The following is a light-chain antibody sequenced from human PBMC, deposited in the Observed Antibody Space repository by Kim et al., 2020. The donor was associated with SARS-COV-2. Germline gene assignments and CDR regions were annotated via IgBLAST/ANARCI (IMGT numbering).Light chain of an antibody. Sequence: VTPNEKVTITCRASQGIGSSLHWFQQKPDQSPKLLIKYVSQSISGVPSRFSGSGSGTDFTLTINGLEAEDAATYYCHQSSRLPLTFGGGTKVEVK. CDR1: QGIGSS. CDR3: HQSSRLPLT. CDR2: YVS. J-gene: IGKJ4*01. V-gene: IGKV6-21*02.